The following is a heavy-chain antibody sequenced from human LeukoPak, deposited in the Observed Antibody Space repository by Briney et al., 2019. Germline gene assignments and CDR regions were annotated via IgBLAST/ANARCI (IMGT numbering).Heavy chain of an antibody. V-gene: IGHV3-7*04. CDR1: GFTFSTYW. CDR3: ARGRYCSGGTCYFDY. J-gene: IGHJ4*02. D-gene: IGHD2-15*01. Sequence: PGGSLRLSCAASGFTFSTYWMNWVRQAPGKGLEWVANIKQDGSEKHYVDSVKGRFTISRDNAKNSLYLQMNSLRAEDTAVYYCARGRYCSGGTCYFDYWGQGTLVTVSS. CDR2: IKQDGSEK.